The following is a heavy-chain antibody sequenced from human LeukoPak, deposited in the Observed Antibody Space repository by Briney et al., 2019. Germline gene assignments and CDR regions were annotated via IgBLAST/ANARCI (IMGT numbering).Heavy chain of an antibody. CDR2: VNRDGSET. CDR1: GFALSSHW. CDR3: ARNNGMDV. J-gene: IGHJ6*02. V-gene: IGHV3-7*03. Sequence: GGSLRLSCAASGFALSSHWMTWVRQVPGRGPEWVANVNRDGSETYYLDSVKGRFTISKDNAKNSLYLQLNSLRAEDTALYHCARNNGMDVWGQGTTVIVSS.